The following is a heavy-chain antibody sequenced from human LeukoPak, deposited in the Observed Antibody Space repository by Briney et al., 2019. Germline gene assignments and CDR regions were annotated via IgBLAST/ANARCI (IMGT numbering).Heavy chain of an antibody. CDR1: GGSISSGDYY. CDR2: IYYSGTT. Sequence: SETLSLXCTVSGGSISSGDYYWSWIRQPPGKGLEWIGYIYYSGTTYYNPSLKSRVTISVDTSKNQFSLQLSSVPAAATAVYSCARSNGQYPLPINYWGQGTLVPVSS. V-gene: IGHV4-30-4*08. CDR3: ARSNGQYPLPINY. J-gene: IGHJ4*02. D-gene: IGHD2-2*01.